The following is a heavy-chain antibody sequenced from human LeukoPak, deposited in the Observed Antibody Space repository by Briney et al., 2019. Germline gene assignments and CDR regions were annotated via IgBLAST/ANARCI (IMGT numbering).Heavy chain of an antibody. CDR2: IYYRGST. J-gene: IGHJ4*02. D-gene: IGHD4-17*01. Sequence: PSETLSLTCTVSGGSINNYYWSWIRQPPGKGLEWIGYIYYRGSTNYNPSLKTRITFSVDTSKNQFSLKLNAVTAADTAVYYCARGGDYGDLRYFDYWGQGALVTVSS. CDR1: GGSINNYY. CDR3: ARGGDYGDLRYFDY. V-gene: IGHV4-59*01.